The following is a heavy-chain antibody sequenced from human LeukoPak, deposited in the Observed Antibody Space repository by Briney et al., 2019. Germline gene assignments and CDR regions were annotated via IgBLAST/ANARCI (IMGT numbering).Heavy chain of an antibody. V-gene: IGHV1-69*04. CDR3: ASPIPYGDYSRFDY. CDR1: GGTFSSYA. J-gene: IGHJ4*02. D-gene: IGHD4-17*01. CDR2: IIPILGVA. Sequence: SVKVSCKASGGTFSSYAISWVRQAPGQGLEWMGRIIPILGVANYAQKFQGRVTITADKSTSTAYMELSSLRSEDTAVYYCASPIPYGDYSRFDYWGQGTLVTVSS.